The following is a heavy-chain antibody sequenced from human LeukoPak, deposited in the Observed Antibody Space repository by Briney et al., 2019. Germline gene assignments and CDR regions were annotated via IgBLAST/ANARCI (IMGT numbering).Heavy chain of an antibody. D-gene: IGHD1-26*01. V-gene: IGHV4-4*07. CDR2: IYTSGST. J-gene: IGHJ4*02. CDR1: GGSISSYY. CDR3: AGEVVGARPVSIYFDY. Sequence: SETLSLTCTVSGGSISSYYWSWIRQPAGKGLEWIGRIYTSGSTNYNPSLKSRVTMSVDTSKNQFSLKLSSVTAADTAVSYCAGEVVGARPVSIYFDYWGQGTLVTVSS.